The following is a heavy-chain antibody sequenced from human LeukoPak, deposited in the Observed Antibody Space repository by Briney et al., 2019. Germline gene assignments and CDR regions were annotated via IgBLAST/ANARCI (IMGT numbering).Heavy chain of an antibody. J-gene: IGHJ4*02. CDR1: GFTFSSYA. Sequence: PGGSLRLSCAASGFTFSSYAMSWVRQAPGKGLEWVSAISGSGGSTYYADSVKARFTISRDNSKNTLYLQMNSLRAEDTAVYYCAKATGSSSSGYYFDYWGQGTLVTVSS. CDR2: ISGSGGST. CDR3: AKATGSSSSGYYFDY. V-gene: IGHV3-23*01. D-gene: IGHD6-13*01.